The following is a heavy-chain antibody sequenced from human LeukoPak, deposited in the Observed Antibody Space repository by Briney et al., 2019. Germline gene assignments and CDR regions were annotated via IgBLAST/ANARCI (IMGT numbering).Heavy chain of an antibody. CDR2: ISEDGGDT. CDR1: GFTFDDA. V-gene: IGHV3-43*02. CDR3: AKDKTRGPGDY. J-gene: IGHJ4*02. Sequence: GGSLRLSCAASGFTFDDARHWVRQTPGKGLECVSLISEDGGDTWYADSVKGRFTISRDNSKNSLYLQMNSLRAEDTAFYYCAKDKTRGPGDYWGQGTLVTVSS. D-gene: IGHD1-14*01.